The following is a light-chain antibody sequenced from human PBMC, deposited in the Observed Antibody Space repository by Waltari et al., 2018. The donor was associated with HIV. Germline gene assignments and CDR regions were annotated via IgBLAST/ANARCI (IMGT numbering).Light chain of an antibody. CDR2: AAS. CDR3: QHLNTYPLFT. V-gene: IGKV1-9*01. J-gene: IGKJ3*01. Sequence: DIQLTQSPSFMSASVGDRVTITCRASQGIGSNLAWYRQNPGQAPRLLIFAASTLESGVPSRFSGSGSGTEFARTIKSLQPEDFATYYCQHLNTYPLFTFGPGTTVDIK. CDR1: QGIGSN.